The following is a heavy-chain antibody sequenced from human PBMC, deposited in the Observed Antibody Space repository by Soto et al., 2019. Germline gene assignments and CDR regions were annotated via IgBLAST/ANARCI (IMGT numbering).Heavy chain of an antibody. CDR2: ISSSGSPI. J-gene: IGHJ4*02. CDR3: ARGQYSSGGGYFDY. CDR1: GFTFSSYE. V-gene: IGHV3-48*03. D-gene: IGHD6-19*01. Sequence: EVQLVESGGGLVQPGGSLRLSCAASGFTFSSYEMNWVRQAPGKGLEWVSYISSSGSPIYYADSVKGRFTISRDNANNSLGPERNSPRAEDTGVYYCARGQYSSGGGYFDYWGQETLVTVSS.